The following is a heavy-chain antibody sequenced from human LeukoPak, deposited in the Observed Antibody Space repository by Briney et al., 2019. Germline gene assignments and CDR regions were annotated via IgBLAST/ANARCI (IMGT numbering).Heavy chain of an antibody. D-gene: IGHD3-10*01. V-gene: IGHV3-43*02. CDR2: ISGVGSST. CDR3: GKATRGVIFDSLVDY. J-gene: IGHJ4*02. Sequence: GGSLRLSCAASGFTFDDYAMHWVRQAPGKGLEWVSLISGVGSSTFYADSVKGRFTISRDNSKNSLYLQMNSLRTEDTALYFCGKATRGVIFDSLVDYWGQGTLVTVSS. CDR1: GFTFDDYA.